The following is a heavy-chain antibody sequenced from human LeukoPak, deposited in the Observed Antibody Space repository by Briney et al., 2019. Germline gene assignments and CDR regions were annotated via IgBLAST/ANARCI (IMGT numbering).Heavy chain of an antibody. D-gene: IGHD2-2*01. CDR2: INHSGST. CDR1: GGSFSGYY. Sequence: SETLSLNCAVYGGSFSGYYWSWIRQPPGKGLEWIGEINHSGSTNYNPSLKSRVTISVDTSKNQFSLKLSSVTAADTAVYYCARGKIRGYCSSTSCRPPLYYYYGMDVWGQGTTVTVSS. J-gene: IGHJ6*02. CDR3: ARGKIRGYCSSTSCRPPLYYYYGMDV. V-gene: IGHV4-34*01.